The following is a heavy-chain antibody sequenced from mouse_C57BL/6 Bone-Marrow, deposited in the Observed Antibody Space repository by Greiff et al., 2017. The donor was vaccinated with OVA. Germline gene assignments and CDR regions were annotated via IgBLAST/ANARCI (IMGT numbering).Heavy chain of an antibody. CDR3: TTRGYYGSSYGFAY. CDR1: GFTFSDAW. D-gene: IGHD1-1*01. Sequence: EVKLMESGGGLVQPGGSMKLSCAASGFTFSDAWMDWVRQSPEKGLEWVAEIRNKANNHATYYAESVKGRFTISRDDSKSSVYLQMNSLRAEDTGIYYCTTRGYYGSSYGFAYWGQGTLVTVSA. CDR2: IRNKANNHAT. J-gene: IGHJ3*01. V-gene: IGHV6-6*01.